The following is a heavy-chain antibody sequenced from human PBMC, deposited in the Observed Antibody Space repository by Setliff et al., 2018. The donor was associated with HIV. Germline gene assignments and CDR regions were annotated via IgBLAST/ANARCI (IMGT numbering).Heavy chain of an antibody. CDR2: IKSKSDDGTT. Sequence: PWGSLRLSCAASGFTFSNAWMSWVRQAPGKGLEWVGRIKSKSDDGTTDYAAPVKGRFTVSRDDSKSIAYLQINSLKTEDTAVYYCTRDKGYAFDIWGQGTMVTVSS. CDR1: GFTFSNAW. V-gene: IGHV3-15*01. D-gene: IGHD5-18*01. J-gene: IGHJ3*02. CDR3: TRDKGYAFDI.